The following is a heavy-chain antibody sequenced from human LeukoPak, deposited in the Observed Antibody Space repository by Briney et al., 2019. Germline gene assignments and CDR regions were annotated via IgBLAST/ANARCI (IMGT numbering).Heavy chain of an antibody. J-gene: IGHJ6*02. CDR1: GFTFRNYA. Sequence: GGSLRLSCAASGFTFRNYAMNWVRQTPGKGLEWVSAIGGRDSGTYYTDSVKGRFTISRDNSKNTLYLQMNSPRAEDTAVYYCAAGYYYYGMDFWGQGTTVTVSS. CDR2: IGGRDSGT. D-gene: IGHD6-13*01. V-gene: IGHV3-23*01. CDR3: AAGYYYYGMDF.